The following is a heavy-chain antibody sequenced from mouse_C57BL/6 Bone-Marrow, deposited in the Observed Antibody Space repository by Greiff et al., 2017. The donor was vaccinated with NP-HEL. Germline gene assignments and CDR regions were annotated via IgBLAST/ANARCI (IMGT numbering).Heavy chain of an antibody. CDR2: IFPGSGST. Sequence: VHLVESGPELVKPGASVKISCKASGYTFTDYYINWVKQRPGQGLEWIGWIFPGSGSTYYNEKFKGKATLTVDKSSSTAYMLLSSLTSEDSAVYFCARRDYGSSFDYWGQGTTLTVSS. CDR1: GYTFTDYY. CDR3: ARRDYGSSFDY. J-gene: IGHJ2*01. D-gene: IGHD1-1*01. V-gene: IGHV1-75*01.